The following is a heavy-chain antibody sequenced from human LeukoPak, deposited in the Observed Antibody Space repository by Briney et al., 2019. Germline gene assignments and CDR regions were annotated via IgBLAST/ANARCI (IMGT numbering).Heavy chain of an antibody. D-gene: IGHD3-22*01. CDR2: INHSGST. Sequence: SETLSLTCAVYGGSFSGYYWSWIRQPPGKGLEWIGEINHSGSTNYNPSFKSRVTISVDTSKNQFSLKLSSVTAADTAVYYCAREGLYYYDSSGYSDAFDIWGQGTMVTVSS. CDR3: AREGLYYYDSSGYSDAFDI. J-gene: IGHJ3*02. V-gene: IGHV4-34*01. CDR1: GGSFSGYY.